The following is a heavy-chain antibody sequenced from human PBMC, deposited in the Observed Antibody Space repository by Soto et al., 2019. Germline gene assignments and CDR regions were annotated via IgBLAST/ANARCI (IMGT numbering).Heavy chain of an antibody. CDR2: ISYDGSNK. CDR1: GFTFSSYA. D-gene: IGHD3-10*01. CDR3: AKGPYYGSGTYDF. V-gene: IGHV3-30-3*01. Sequence: GGSLILSCAPSGFTFSSYAMHWVRPAPGKGLEWVAVISYDGSNKYYADSVKGRFTISRDNSENTLYLQMNSLRAEDTAVYYCAKGPYYGSGTYDFWGQGTLVTVSS. J-gene: IGHJ4*02.